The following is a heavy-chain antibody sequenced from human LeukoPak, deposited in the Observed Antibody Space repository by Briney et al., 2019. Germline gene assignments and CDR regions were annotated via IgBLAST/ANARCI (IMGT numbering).Heavy chain of an antibody. CDR1: GYTFTGYY. J-gene: IGHJ6*02. V-gene: IGHV1-2*02. Sequence: ASVKVSCKASGYTFTGYYMHWVRQAPGQELEWMGWINPNSGGTNYAQKFQGRVTMTRDTSISTAYMELSRLRSDDTAVYYCASCITMVRGAVPTYYYYYGMDVWGQGTTVTVSS. D-gene: IGHD3-10*01. CDR2: INPNSGGT. CDR3: ASCITMVRGAVPTYYYYYGMDV.